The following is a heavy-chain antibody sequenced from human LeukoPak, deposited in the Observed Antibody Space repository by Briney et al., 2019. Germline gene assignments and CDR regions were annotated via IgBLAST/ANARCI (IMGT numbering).Heavy chain of an antibody. D-gene: IGHD3-10*01. Sequence: KPGESLRISCKGSGYSFSSHWISWVRQMPGKGLEWMGIIYPGDSDTRYSPSFQGQVTISADKSISTAYLQWSSLKASDTAMYYCARPLLGPYYFDYWGQGTLVTVSS. CDR3: ARPLLGPYYFDY. CDR2: IYPGDSDT. CDR1: GYSFSSHW. J-gene: IGHJ4*02. V-gene: IGHV5-51*01.